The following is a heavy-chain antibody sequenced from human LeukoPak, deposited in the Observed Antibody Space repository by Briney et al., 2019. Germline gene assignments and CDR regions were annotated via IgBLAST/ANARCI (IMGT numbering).Heavy chain of an antibody. J-gene: IGHJ6*02. V-gene: IGHV3-64*04. CDR1: GFTFSSYA. CDR3: AVDPISLNYYYGMDV. CDR2: ISRNGGST. D-gene: IGHD3-3*02. Sequence: GGSLRLSCSASGFTFSSYAMHWVRQAPGKGLEYVSAISRNGGSTYYADSVKGRFTISRDNSKNTLYLQMNSLRAEDTAVYYCAVDPISLNYYYGMDVWGQGTTVTVSS.